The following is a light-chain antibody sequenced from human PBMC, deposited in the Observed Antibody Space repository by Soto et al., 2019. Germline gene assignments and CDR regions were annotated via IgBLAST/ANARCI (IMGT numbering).Light chain of an antibody. V-gene: IGKV2-28*01. CDR2: LGS. CDR1: QSLLHSNGYNY. Sequence: DIVMTQSPLSLPVTPGEPASISCRSSQSLLHSNGYNYLDWYLQKPGQSPRLLIYLGSNRAAGVPDRFSGSGSSTDFTLKISRVEAEDVGVYYCMQDLQSPFTFGPGTKVDIK. J-gene: IGKJ3*01. CDR3: MQDLQSPFT.